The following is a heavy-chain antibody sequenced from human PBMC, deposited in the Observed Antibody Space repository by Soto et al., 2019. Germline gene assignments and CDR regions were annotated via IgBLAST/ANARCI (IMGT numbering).Heavy chain of an antibody. J-gene: IGHJ4*02. D-gene: IGHD5-12*01. V-gene: IGHV4-59*01. CDR2: IYYSGST. CDR1: GGSISSYY. CDR3: ARGRKATAFDY. Sequence: TSETLSLTCTVSGGSISSYYWSWIRQPPGKGLEWIGYIYYSGSTNYNPSLKSRVTISVDTSKNQFSLKLSSVTAADTAVYYCARGRKATAFDYWGQGTLVTVSS.